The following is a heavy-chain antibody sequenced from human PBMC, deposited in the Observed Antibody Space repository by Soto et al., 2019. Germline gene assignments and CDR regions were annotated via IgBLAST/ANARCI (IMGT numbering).Heavy chain of an antibody. V-gene: IGHV3-23*01. CDR2: ISGSGGDT. D-gene: IGHD4-17*01. CDR1: EFTFSAYA. J-gene: IGHJ3*01. Sequence: EVQVLESGGGLVQPGGSLRLSCSTSEFTFSAYAMTWVRQPPREGLEWVASISGSGGDTSYAVSVKGRFSIVRDNSKNTLYLRMYSLRVEDTAVYYCTRDPNGDHIGAFDFWGQGILVTVSS. CDR3: TRDPNGDHIGAFDF.